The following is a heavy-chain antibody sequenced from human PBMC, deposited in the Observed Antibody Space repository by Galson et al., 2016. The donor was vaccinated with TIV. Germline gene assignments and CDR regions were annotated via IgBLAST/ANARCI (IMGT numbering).Heavy chain of an antibody. D-gene: IGHD5-18*01. CDR2: INWHGNSV. V-gene: IGHV3-9*01. J-gene: IGHJ6*02. CDR3: AKDRAADASMDYYFYYGMDV. Sequence: SLRLSCAASGFTFDDYAMHWVRQRPGQGLEWVSSINWHGNSVVYADSVKGRFAMSRDNAKTSLYLQMNSLRPEDTALYYCAKDRAADASMDYYFYYGMDVWGHRTAVPLSS. CDR1: GFTFDDYA.